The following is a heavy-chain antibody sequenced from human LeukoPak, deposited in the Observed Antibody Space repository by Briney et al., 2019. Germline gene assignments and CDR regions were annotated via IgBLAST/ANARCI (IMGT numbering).Heavy chain of an antibody. V-gene: IGHV3-23*01. Sequence: GGSLRLSCAASGFTFSTFAMIWVLQPPGKGLEWVSSIFPSGGEIHYADSVRGRFTISRDNSKSTLSLQMNSLRAEDTAIYYCATYRQVLLPFESWGQGTLVTVSS. J-gene: IGHJ4*02. CDR1: GFTFSTFA. CDR3: ATYRQVLLPFES. D-gene: IGHD2-8*02. CDR2: IFPSGGEI.